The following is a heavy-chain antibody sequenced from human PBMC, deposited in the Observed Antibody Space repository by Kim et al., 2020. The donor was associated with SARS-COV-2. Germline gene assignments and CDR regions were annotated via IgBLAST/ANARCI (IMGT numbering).Heavy chain of an antibody. D-gene: IGHD4-17*01. CDR3: ASTPTGYGDYGVSSVWFDP. J-gene: IGHJ5*02. V-gene: IGHV4-39*07. Sequence: SRVTISVDTSKNQFSLKLSSVTAADTAVYYCASTPTGYGDYGVSSVWFDPWGQGTLVTVSS.